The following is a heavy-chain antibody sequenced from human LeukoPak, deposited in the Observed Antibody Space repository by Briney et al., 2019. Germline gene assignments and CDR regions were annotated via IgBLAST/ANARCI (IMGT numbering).Heavy chain of an antibody. D-gene: IGHD2-8*01. CDR2: VSTNKGNT. Sequence: ASVKVSCRASGYIFTSYGISWVRQAPGQGLEWMGWVSTNKGNTNYAQRLQGRVTMTTDTSTSTAYMELRSLRSDDTAIYYCVRDIQWRFDPWGQGTLVTVSS. V-gene: IGHV1-18*01. CDR1: GYIFTSYG. J-gene: IGHJ5*02. CDR3: VRDIQWRFDP.